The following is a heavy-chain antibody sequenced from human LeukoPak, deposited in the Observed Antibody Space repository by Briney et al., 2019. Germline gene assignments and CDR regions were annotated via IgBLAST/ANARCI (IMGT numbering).Heavy chain of an antibody. V-gene: IGHV3-30*02. CDR3: AKDHVVVVPAARRGMDY. CDR2: IRYDGSNK. D-gene: IGHD2-2*01. Sequence: GGSLRLSCAASGFTFSSYGMYWVRQAPGKGLEWVAFIRYDGSNKYYADSVKGRFTISRDNSKNTLYLQMNSLRAEDTAVYYCAKDHVVVVPAARRGMDYWGQGTLVTVSS. CDR1: GFTFSSYG. J-gene: IGHJ4*02.